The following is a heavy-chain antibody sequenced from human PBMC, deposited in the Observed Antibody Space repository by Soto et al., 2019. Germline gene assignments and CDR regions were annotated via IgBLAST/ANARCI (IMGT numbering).Heavy chain of an antibody. CDR2: TYWNDDN. J-gene: IGHJ5*02. V-gene: IGHV2-5*01. CDR3: AHRGYGNYPRDNWFDP. Sequence: QISLKESGPTVVKPTQTLTLTCTFSGFSLTTAGRGVGWIRQPPGKALEWLALTYWNDDNRYNPSLKIRITLTKDTSKNQVVLTMTNMDPVDTATYYCAHRGYGNYPRDNWFDPWGQGILVIVSS. D-gene: IGHD4-4*01. CDR1: GFSLTTAGRG.